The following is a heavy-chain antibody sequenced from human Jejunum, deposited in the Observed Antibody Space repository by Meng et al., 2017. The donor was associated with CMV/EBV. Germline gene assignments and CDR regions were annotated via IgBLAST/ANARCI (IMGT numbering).Heavy chain of an antibody. J-gene: IGHJ4*02. CDR2: IYNSGNS. CDR1: SNY. D-gene: IGHD3-10*01. V-gene: IGHV4-4*07. CDR3: AREALILDRGARRETYVDY. Sequence: SNYWSWIRQPPGKGLEWMGHIYNSGNSNYNPSLKSRVTMSADTSRNQFSLTLSSVTAADTAVYFCAREALILDRGARRETYVDYWGQGTRVTVSS.